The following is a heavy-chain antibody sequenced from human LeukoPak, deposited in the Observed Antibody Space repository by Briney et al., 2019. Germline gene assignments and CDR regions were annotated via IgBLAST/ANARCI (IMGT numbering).Heavy chain of an antibody. CDR3: AKDLLLVPVAFDY. Sequence: PGGSLRLSCAASGFTFDDYGMSWVRQAPGKGLEWVSGISGSGGSTYYADSVKGRFTISRDNSKNTLYLQMNSLRAEDTAVYYCAKDLLLVPVAFDYWGQGTLVTVSS. CDR1: GFTFDDYG. CDR2: ISGSGGST. J-gene: IGHJ4*02. V-gene: IGHV3-23*01. D-gene: IGHD2-8*02.